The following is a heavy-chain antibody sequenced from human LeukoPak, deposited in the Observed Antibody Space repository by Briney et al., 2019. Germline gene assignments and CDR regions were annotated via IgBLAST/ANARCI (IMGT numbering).Heavy chain of an antibody. Sequence: GGSLRLSCAASGFTFSSYSMNWVRQAPGKGLEWVSSISSSSSYIFYADSVKGRFTISRDNAKNSLYLQMNSLRAEDTAVYYCARDYYDSSGYYHGDYCVQCSLVTVSS. CDR1: GFTFSSYS. CDR2: ISSSSSYI. D-gene: IGHD3-22*01. J-gene: IGHJ4*02. CDR3: ARDYYDSSGYYHGDY. V-gene: IGHV3-21*01.